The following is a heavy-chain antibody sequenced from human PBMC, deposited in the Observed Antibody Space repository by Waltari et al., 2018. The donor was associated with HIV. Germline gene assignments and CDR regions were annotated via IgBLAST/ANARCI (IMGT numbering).Heavy chain of an antibody. V-gene: IGHV4-34*01. J-gene: IGHJ4*02. CDR3: ARGPNWNYIDY. D-gene: IGHD1-1*01. CDR1: GGSFSGYY. Sequence: QVQLQQWGAGLLKPSETPSLTCAVYGGSFSGYYWSWIRQPPGKGLEWIGEINHSGSTNYNPSLKSRVTISVDTSKNQFSLKLSSVTAADTAVYYCARGPNWNYIDYWGQGTLVTVSS. CDR2: INHSGST.